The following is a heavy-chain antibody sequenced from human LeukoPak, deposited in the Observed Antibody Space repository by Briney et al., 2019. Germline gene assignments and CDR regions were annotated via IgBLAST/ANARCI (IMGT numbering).Heavy chain of an antibody. CDR1: GYTFTSYG. Sequence: GASVKVSCKASGYTFTSYGISWVRQAPGQGLEWMGWIRAYNGNTNYAQKLQGRVTITKDTPTSTAYSELRSLRSDDTAVYYCASWWGSRDRVEAFDIWGQGTMVTVSS. D-gene: IGHD6-13*01. J-gene: IGHJ3*02. CDR2: IRAYNGNT. CDR3: ASWWGSRDRVEAFDI. V-gene: IGHV1-18*01.